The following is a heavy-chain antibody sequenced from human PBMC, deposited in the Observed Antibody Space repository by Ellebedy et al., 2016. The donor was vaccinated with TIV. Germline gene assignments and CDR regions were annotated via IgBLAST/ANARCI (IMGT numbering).Heavy chain of an antibody. J-gene: IGHJ4*02. CDR1: GTVIRRFY. Sequence: MPSETLSLTCSVSGTVIRRFYRSWIRQPPGKGLEWIGDIYSSQSTNYNPSLKSRVTISVDTSKNQFSLRLSSVTAADTAVYYCARLPGEDSRGYYFDHWGQGTLVTVSS. CDR2: IYSSQST. D-gene: IGHD3-22*01. CDR3: ARLPGEDSRGYYFDH. V-gene: IGHV4-4*08.